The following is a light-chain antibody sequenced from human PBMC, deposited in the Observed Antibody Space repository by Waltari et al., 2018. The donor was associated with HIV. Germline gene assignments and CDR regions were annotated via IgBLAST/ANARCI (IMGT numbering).Light chain of an antibody. CDR1: ELGDKY. V-gene: IGLV3-1*01. CDR2: QDN. J-gene: IGLJ2*01. CDR3: QAWGSSTSGV. Sequence: SYEVTQPPSVAVSPGQTASITCSGYELGDKYNCWYPQKPGQSPLLVIYQDNKRPSGIPERFSASSSGHTATLTISGTLPMDEADYYCQAWGSSTSGVFGRGTRLTVL.